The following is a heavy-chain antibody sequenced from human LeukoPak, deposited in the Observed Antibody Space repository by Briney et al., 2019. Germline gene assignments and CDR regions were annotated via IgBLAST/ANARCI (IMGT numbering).Heavy chain of an antibody. CDR3: AKDLGKAYYYYYMDV. J-gene: IGHJ6*03. CDR2: ISWNSGSI. V-gene: IGHV3-9*01. D-gene: IGHD7-27*01. Sequence: PGRSLRLSCAASGFTFDDYAMHWVRQAPGKGLEWVSGISWNSGSIGYADSVKGRFTISRDNSKNTLYLQMNSLRAEDTAVYYCAKDLGKAYYYYYMDVWGKGTTVTVSS. CDR1: GFTFDDYA.